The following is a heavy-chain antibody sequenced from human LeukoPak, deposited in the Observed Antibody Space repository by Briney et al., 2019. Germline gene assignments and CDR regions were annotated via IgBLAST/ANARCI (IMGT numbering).Heavy chain of an antibody. V-gene: IGHV3-74*01. CDR1: GFTFSNYW. Sequence: GGSLRLSCVASGFTFSNYWMHWVRQAPGKGLVWVSRINSDGSSTTYADSVKGRFTISRDNAANTLYLQMNSLRAEDTAVYYCAREYSSSRYFDYWGQGTLVTVSS. CDR3: AREYSSSRYFDY. D-gene: IGHD6-6*01. J-gene: IGHJ4*02. CDR2: INSDGSST.